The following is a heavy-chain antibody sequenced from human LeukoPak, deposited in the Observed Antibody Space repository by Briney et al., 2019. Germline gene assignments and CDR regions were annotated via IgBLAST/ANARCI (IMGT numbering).Heavy chain of an antibody. J-gene: IGHJ4*02. CDR2: INHSGST. Sequence: SETLSLTCAVYGGSFSGYYWSWIRQPPGKGLEWIGEINHSGSTNYNPSLKSRVTISVDTSKNQFSLKLSSVTAADTAVYYCASQYSGSPSDYWGQGTLVTVSP. V-gene: IGHV4-34*01. CDR1: GGSFSGYY. D-gene: IGHD1-26*01. CDR3: ASQYSGSPSDY.